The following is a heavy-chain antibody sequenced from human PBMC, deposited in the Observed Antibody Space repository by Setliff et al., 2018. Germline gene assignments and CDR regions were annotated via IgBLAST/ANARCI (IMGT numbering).Heavy chain of an antibody. Sequence: HPGGSLRLSCAASGFTFSSHGMTWVRLAPGKGLEWISYISTSSSTIYYADSVKGRFTISRDNANHTLYLQMNSLRADDTAVYYCARLALTGYDSSGYYYALDYYYYMDVWGKGTTVTVSS. J-gene: IGHJ6*03. CDR1: GFTFSSHG. V-gene: IGHV3-48*01. CDR3: ARLALTGYDSSGYYYALDYYYYMDV. D-gene: IGHD3-22*01. CDR2: ISTSSSTI.